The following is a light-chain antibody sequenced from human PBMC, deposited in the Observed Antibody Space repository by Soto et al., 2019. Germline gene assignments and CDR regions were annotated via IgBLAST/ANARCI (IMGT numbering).Light chain of an antibody. CDR3: QQYNNLPRT. Sequence: IVMTQSPATLSVSPGDRATLSCRASQSVCSYVAWSHQQPRQAPRLLIYGASTRSTGIPARFSGSGSGTEFTLTIKSLQTEDFAVYYCQQYNNLPRTLGQGTKVESK. CDR1: QSVCSY. CDR2: GAS. J-gene: IGKJ1*01. V-gene: IGKV3-15*01.